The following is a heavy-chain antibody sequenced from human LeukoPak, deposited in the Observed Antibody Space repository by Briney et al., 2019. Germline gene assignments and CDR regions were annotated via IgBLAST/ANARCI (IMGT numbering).Heavy chain of an antibody. J-gene: IGHJ4*02. CDR2: ISWNGYST. CDR3: ARDSSGSLDY. D-gene: IGHD1-26*01. CDR1: GFTFNSYN. Sequence: GGSLRLSCAASGFTFNSYNMNWVRQAPGKRLEWVSLISWNGYSTSYGASVEGRFTISRDNNKGALRLQMSSLRTEDTAFYYCARDSSGSLDYWGQGTLVTVSS. V-gene: IGHV3-43*01.